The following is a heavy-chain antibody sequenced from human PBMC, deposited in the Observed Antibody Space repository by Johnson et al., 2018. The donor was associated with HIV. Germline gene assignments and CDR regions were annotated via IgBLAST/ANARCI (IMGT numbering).Heavy chain of an antibody. CDR2: INWNGANT. D-gene: IGHD6-13*01. CDR3: SKDRSSWYLETNDAFDM. V-gene: IGHV3-20*04. CDR1: GFTFSSYW. J-gene: IGHJ3*02. Sequence: VQLVESGGGLVQPGGSLRLSCAASGFTFSSYWMSWVRQAPGKGLEWVSGINWNGANTRYADSVKGRFTISRDNVKNSLYLQMSSLRAEDTAVYYCSKDRSSWYLETNDAFDMWGQGTMVIVSS.